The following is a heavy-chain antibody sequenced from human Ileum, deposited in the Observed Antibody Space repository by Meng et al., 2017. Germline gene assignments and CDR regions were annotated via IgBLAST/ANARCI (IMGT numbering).Heavy chain of an antibody. J-gene: IGHJ4*02. V-gene: IGHV1-3*01. D-gene: IGHD3-10*01. CDR2: ITAGNGNT. CDR3: ARDMPYSSGSFDY. Sequence: SGAECKKPGSSVGVSCYDSVFTFISYAIYWVRQAPGQGLEWMGWITAGNGNTKYSQKFQGRVTITRETSASTAYMELSSLRSEDTAVYYCARDMPYSSGSFDYWGQGTLVTVSS. CDR1: VFTFISYA.